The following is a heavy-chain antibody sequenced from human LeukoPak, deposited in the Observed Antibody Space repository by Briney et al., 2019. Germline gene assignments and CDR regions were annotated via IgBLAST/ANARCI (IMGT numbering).Heavy chain of an antibody. CDR1: GGSISSSSSY. D-gene: IGHD3-22*01. CDR3: ARVRANYYDSSGYLLDY. Sequence: SETLSLTCTVSGGSISSSSSYWGWIRQPPGTGLEWIGSISYGGSTHYNPSLKSRVTISVDTSKNQFSLKLSSVTAADTAVYYCARVRANYYDSSGYLLDYWGQGTLVTVSS. J-gene: IGHJ4*02. CDR2: ISYGGST. V-gene: IGHV4-39*07.